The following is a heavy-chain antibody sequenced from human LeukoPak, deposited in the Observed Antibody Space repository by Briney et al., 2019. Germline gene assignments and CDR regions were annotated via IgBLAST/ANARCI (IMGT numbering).Heavy chain of an antibody. CDR2: ISSSSSYV. V-gene: IGHV3-21*01. CDR1: GFTFSRYW. Sequence: GGSLRLSCAASGFTFSRYWMHWVRQAPGKGLEWVSSISSSSSYVYYADSVKGRFTISRDNAKNSLYLQMNSLRAEDTAVYYCAGDVYYYYGMDVWGQGTTVTVSS. J-gene: IGHJ6*02. CDR3: AGDVYYYYGMDV.